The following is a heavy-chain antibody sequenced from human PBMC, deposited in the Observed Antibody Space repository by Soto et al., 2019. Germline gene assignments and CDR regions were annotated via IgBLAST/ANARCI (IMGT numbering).Heavy chain of an antibody. J-gene: IGHJ4*02. D-gene: IGHD3-22*01. Sequence: VASVKVSCKASGYTFTGYYMHWVRQAPGQRLEWMGWINAGNGNTKYSQKFQGRVTITRDTSASTAYMELSSLRSEDTAVYYCARGSGYYYWDDYWGQGTLVTVSS. CDR3: ARGSGYYYWDDY. CDR2: INAGNGNT. V-gene: IGHV1-3*01. CDR1: GYTFTGYY.